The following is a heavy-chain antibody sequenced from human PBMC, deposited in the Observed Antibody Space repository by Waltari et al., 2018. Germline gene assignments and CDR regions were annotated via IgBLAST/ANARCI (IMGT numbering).Heavy chain of an antibody. J-gene: IGHJ5*02. Sequence: QVQLVESGGGVVQPGRSLRLSCAASGFTFSSYGMHWVRQAPGKGLEWVAVIWYDGSNKYYADSVKGRFTISRDNSKNTLYLQMNSLRAEDTAMYYCAKGGIALAAAIAWGQGTLVTVSS. V-gene: IGHV3-30*18. CDR3: AKGGIALAAAIA. D-gene: IGHD6-13*01. CDR2: IWYDGSNK. CDR1: GFTFSSYG.